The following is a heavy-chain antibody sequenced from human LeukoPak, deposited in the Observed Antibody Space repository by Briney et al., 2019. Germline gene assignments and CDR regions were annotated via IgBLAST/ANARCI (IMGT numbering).Heavy chain of an antibody. D-gene: IGHD3-3*01. V-gene: IGHV3-74*01. CDR1: GFTLSNSW. CDR3: AKQSNDFWSGKSAPPGYGMDV. CDR2: TNGDGNDI. Sequence: PGGSLRLSCAVSGFTLSNSWMHWVRQAPGKGLVWVARTNGDGNDISYADSVKGRFTISRDSAENTLYLQMNSLRVEDTAKYYCAKQSNDFWSGKSAPPGYGMDVWGQGATVTVSS. J-gene: IGHJ6*02.